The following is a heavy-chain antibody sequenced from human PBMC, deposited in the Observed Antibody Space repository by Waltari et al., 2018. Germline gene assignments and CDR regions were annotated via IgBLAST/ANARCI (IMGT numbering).Heavy chain of an antibody. J-gene: IGHJ4*02. V-gene: IGHV3-43*01. CDR1: GFTFGYYR. D-gene: IGHD2-15*01. CDR2: VNWNGRDT. CDR3: AKEGGTIYYDS. Sequence: EVQLVESGGVVVQPGGSLSLSCAASGFTFGYYRMPWVRQAPGKGLEWVSLVNWNGRDTFYADSVKGRFTISRDSSKNSLYLQMNSLRPEDTALYYCAKEGGTIYYDSWGQGTLVTVSS.